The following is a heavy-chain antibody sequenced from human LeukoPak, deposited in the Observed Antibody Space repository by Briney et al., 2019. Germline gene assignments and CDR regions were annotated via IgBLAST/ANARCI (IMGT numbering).Heavy chain of an antibody. J-gene: IGHJ4*02. Sequence: PSETLSLTCTVSGGSMNINNYYWGWIRQPPGKGLEWIGSIYYSGSTYYNPSLKSRVTISVDTSKNQFSLKLSSVTAADTAVYYCARDNGEWELLRGGVFDYWGQGTLVTVSS. CDR2: IYYSGST. D-gene: IGHD1-26*01. CDR1: GGSMNINNYY. V-gene: IGHV4-39*07. CDR3: ARDNGEWELLRGGVFDY.